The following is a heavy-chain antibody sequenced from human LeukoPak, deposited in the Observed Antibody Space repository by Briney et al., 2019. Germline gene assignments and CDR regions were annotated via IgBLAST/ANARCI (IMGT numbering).Heavy chain of an antibody. D-gene: IGHD6-19*01. J-gene: IGHJ4*02. CDR3: VRDRFSSAWYDFDY. CDR1: GGSMSSYY. V-gene: IGHV4-4*08. Sequence: SETLSLTCTVSGGSMSSYYWSWIRQPPGKGLEWIGHIYNSGSTNYNPSLRSRVTISVDTSKNQFSLKLSSVTAADTAVYYCVRDRFSSAWYDFDYWGQGTLVTVSS. CDR2: IYNSGST.